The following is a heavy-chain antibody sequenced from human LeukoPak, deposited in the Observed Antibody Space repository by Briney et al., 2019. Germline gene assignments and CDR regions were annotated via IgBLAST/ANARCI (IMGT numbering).Heavy chain of an antibody. Sequence: ASVKVSCKASGYTFTSYGISWVRQAPGQGLEWMGWISAYNGNTNYAQKLQGRVTMTTDTSTSTAYMELRSLRSDDTAVYYCARERGYYYDSSGYCYSWFDPWGQGTLVTVSS. CDR2: ISAYNGNT. D-gene: IGHD3-22*01. CDR1: GYTFTSYG. J-gene: IGHJ5*02. CDR3: ARERGYYYDSSGYCYSWFDP. V-gene: IGHV1-18*01.